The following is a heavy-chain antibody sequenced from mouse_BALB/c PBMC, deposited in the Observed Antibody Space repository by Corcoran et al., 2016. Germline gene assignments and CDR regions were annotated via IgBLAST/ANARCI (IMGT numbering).Heavy chain of an antibody. J-gene: IGHJ3*01. CDR2: INTYTGEP. D-gene: IGHD2-4*01. CDR1: GYTFTNYG. CDR3: AYDYDGAWFAY. Sequence: QIQLVQSGPELKKPGETVKISCKASGYTFTNYGMNWVKQAPGKGLKWMGWINTYTGEPTYADDFKGRFAFSLETSASTAYLQINNLKNEDTATYFCAYDYDGAWFAYWGQGTLVTVSA. V-gene: IGHV9-3-1*01.